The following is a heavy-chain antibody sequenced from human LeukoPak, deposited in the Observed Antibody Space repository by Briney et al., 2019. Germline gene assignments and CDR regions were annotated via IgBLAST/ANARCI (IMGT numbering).Heavy chain of an antibody. V-gene: IGHV3-23*01. CDR2: ISGSGGST. J-gene: IGHJ4*02. D-gene: IGHD3-22*01. CDR3: AKNAAAGDYYDSSGYYYVLYFDY. Sequence: GGSLRLSCAASGFTFSSYAMSWVRQAPGKGLEWVSAISGSGGSTYYADSVKGRFTISRDNSKNTLYLQMNSLRAEDTAVYYCAKNAAAGDYYDSSGYYYVLYFDYWGQGTLVTVSS. CDR1: GFTFSSYA.